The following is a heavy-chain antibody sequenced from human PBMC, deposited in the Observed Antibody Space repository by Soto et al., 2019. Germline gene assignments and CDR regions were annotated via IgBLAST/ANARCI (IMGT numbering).Heavy chain of an antibody. V-gene: IGHV6-1*01. J-gene: IGHJ4*02. CDR1: GDSVSSNDAT. CDR2: TYYRSKWYN. CDR3: AREYSAGWST. Sequence: SQTLSLTCVISGDSVSSNDATWDWIRQSPSRGLEWLGRTYYRSKWYNDYALSVKSRITINPDTSKNQFSLQLNSVTPDDTAVYYCAREYSAGWSTWGQGTLVTVSS. D-gene: IGHD6-19*01.